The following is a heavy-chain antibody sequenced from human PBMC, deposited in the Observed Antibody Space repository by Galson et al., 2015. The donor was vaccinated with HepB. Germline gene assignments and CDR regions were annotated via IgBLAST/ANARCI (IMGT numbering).Heavy chain of an antibody. CDR1: GYTFTSYG. V-gene: IGHV1-18*04. CDR3: ARSGGSGWFAAYYYYYYYMDV. Sequence: SVKVSCKASGYTFTSYGISWVRQAPGQGLEWMGWISAYNGNTNYAQKLQGRVTMTTDTSTSTAYMELRSLRSDDTAVYYCARSGGSGWFAAYYYYYYYMDVWGKGTTVTVSS. J-gene: IGHJ6*03. D-gene: IGHD6-19*01. CDR2: ISAYNGNT.